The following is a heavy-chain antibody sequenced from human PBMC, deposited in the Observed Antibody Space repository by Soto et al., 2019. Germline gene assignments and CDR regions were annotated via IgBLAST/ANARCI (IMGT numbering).Heavy chain of an antibody. Sequence: SETLSLTCVVSGGSISSSYGWSWVRQSPGKGLEWIGEIYHTGITNYNPSLKSRVNISADKSISTAYLQWSSLKASDTAMYYCASFGIQLWYVWGQGTLVTVSS. V-gene: IGHV4-4*02. CDR3: ASFGIQLWYV. CDR2: IYHTGIT. D-gene: IGHD5-18*01. CDR1: GGSISSSYG. J-gene: IGHJ4*02.